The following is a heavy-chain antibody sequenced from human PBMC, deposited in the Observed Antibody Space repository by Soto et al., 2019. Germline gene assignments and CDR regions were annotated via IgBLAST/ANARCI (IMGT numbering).Heavy chain of an antibody. Sequence: GGSRRRSWAASGFTFSSYAMHWVRQAPGKGLEWVAVISYDGSNKYYADSVKGRFTISRDNSKNTLYLQMNSLRSDDTAVYYCARVWALRKPINWFDPWGQGTLVTVSS. D-gene: IGHD7-27*01. CDR1: GFTFSSYA. CDR3: ARVWALRKPINWFDP. CDR2: ISYDGSNK. J-gene: IGHJ5*02. V-gene: IGHV3-30-3*01.